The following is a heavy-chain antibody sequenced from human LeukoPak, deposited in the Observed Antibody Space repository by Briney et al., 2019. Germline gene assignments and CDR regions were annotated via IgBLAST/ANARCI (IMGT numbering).Heavy chain of an antibody. D-gene: IGHD1-26*01. Sequence: SETLSLTCAVYGGSFSGYYWSWIRQPPGKGLEWIGSIYDSGSTYYNSSLKSRVTISVDTSKNQFSLKLSSVTAADTAVYYCASEGLMGATAIDYWGQGTLVTVSS. CDR1: GGSFSGYY. V-gene: IGHV4-34*01. J-gene: IGHJ4*02. CDR3: ASEGLMGATAIDY. CDR2: IYDSGST.